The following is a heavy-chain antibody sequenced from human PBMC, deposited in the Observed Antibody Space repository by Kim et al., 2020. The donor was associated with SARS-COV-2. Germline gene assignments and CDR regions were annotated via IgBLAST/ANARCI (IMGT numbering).Heavy chain of an antibody. Sequence: ASVKVSCKASGYPFSTYGFTWVRQAPGQGLEWMGWISTYNGNTNYAQKLQDRVTMTTDTSTTTAYMELRTLRSDDTAVYYCARVWFGELSGYYYYGVDVWGQGTTVTVSS. CDR1: GYPFSTYG. CDR3: ARVWFGELSGYYYYGVDV. V-gene: IGHV1-18*01. J-gene: IGHJ6*02. CDR2: ISTYNGNT. D-gene: IGHD3-10*01.